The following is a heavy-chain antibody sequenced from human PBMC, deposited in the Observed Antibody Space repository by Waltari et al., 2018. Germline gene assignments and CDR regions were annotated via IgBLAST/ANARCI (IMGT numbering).Heavy chain of an antibody. J-gene: IGHJ4*02. CDR1: GFTFSSYA. CDR2: ISGSGGLT. CDR3: AKGYCTNGVCYNDY. Sequence: EVQLLESGGGLVQPGGSLRLSCAASGFTFSSYAMSWVRQAPGKGREWVSTISGSGGLTYDADSVKGRFTISRDNSKNTLYLQMNSLRAEDTAVYYCAKGYCTNGVCYNDYWGQGTLVTVSS. V-gene: IGHV3-23*01. D-gene: IGHD2-8*01.